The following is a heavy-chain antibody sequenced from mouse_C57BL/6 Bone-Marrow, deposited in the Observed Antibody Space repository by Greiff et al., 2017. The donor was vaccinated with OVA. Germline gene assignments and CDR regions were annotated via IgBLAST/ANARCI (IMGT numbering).Heavy chain of an antibody. CDR2: INPKYGTT. J-gene: IGHJ1*03. CDR1: GYSFTDYN. V-gene: IGHV1-39*01. Sequence: VQLKQSGPELVKPGASVKISCKASGYSFTDYNMNWVKQSNGKSLEWIGVINPKYGTTSYNQKFKGKATLTVDKSSSTAYMQLNSLPSEDSAVYYCAFYDGSLYRYFDVWGTGTTITVSS. D-gene: IGHD1-1*01. CDR3: AFYDGSLYRYFDV.